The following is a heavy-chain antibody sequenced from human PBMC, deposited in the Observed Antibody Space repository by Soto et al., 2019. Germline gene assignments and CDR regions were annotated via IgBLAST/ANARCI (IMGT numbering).Heavy chain of an antibody. CDR3: ARGRYYDSSGSNWFDP. D-gene: IGHD3-22*01. CDR1: GYTFTTSA. Sequence: GASVKVSCKTSGYTFTTSAMHWVRQAPGQRLEWMGYINAGNGYTKYSQKFQGRVTITRDTSASTVYMELSRLRSDDTAVYYCARGRYYDSSGSNWFDPWGQGTLVTVSS. CDR2: INAGNGYT. V-gene: IGHV1-3*01. J-gene: IGHJ5*02.